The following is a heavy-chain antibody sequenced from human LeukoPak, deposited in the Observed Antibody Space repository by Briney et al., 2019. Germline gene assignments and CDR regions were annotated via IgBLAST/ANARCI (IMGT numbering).Heavy chain of an antibody. CDR1: GFTFGSYW. V-gene: IGHV3-23*01. D-gene: IGHD6-6*01. CDR2: ISGDGGST. Sequence: PGGSLRLSCAASGFTFGSYWMTWVRQAPGKGLEWVSAISGDGGSTYYADSVKGRFTISRDNSKNTLYLQMNSLRVEDTAVYYCARDPSDGINVWGQGTTVTVSS. CDR3: ARDPSDGINV. J-gene: IGHJ6*02.